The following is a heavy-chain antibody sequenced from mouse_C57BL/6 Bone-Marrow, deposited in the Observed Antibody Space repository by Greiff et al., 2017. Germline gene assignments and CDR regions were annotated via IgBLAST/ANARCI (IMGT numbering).Heavy chain of an antibody. CDR3: ARGYYGSDYAMDY. CDR2: IYPGDGDT. CDR1: GYAFSSYW. D-gene: IGHD1-1*01. V-gene: IGHV1-80*01. Sequence: QVQLQQSGAELVKPGASVKISCKASGYAFSSYWMNWVKQRPGKGLEWIGQIYPGDGDTNYNGKFTGRATLTADKSSSTAYMQLSSLTSEDSAVYFCARGYYGSDYAMDYWGQGTSVTVSA. J-gene: IGHJ4*01.